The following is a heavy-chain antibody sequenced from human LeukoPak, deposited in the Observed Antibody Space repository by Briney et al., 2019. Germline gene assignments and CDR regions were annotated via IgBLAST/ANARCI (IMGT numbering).Heavy chain of an antibody. D-gene: IGHD1-26*01. Sequence: SETLSLTCTVSGGPISSYYWSWIRQPAGKGLEWIGRIYSSGSSGSTNYNPSLKSRVTMSVDTSKDQFSLKLSSVTAADTAVYYCARGGAYYFDYRGQGTLVTVSS. CDR1: GGPISSYY. CDR3: ARGGAYYFDY. CDR2: IYSSGSSGST. V-gene: IGHV4-4*07. J-gene: IGHJ4*02.